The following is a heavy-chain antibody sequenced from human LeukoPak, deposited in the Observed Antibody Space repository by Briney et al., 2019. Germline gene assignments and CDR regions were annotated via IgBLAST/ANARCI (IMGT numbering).Heavy chain of an antibody. J-gene: IGHJ4*02. CDR2: IKQDGSEK. CDR3: ARDPYTVTTDFDY. V-gene: IGHV3-7*01. D-gene: IGHD4-11*01. Sequence: GGSLRLSCAASGFTFSSYWISWVRQAPGKGLEWVANIKQDGSEKYYVDSVKGRFTISRDNAKNSLYLQMNSLRAEDTAVYYCARDPYTVTTDFDYWGQGTLVTVSS. CDR1: GFTFSSYW.